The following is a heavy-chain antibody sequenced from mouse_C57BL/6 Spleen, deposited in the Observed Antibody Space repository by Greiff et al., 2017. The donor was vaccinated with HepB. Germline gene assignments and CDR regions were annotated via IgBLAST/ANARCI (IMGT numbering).Heavy chain of an antibody. V-gene: IGHV1-72*01. CDR3: AKGGYYAEVYYAMDY. D-gene: IGHD2-3*01. Sequence: VKQSCKASGYTFTSYWMHWVKQRPGRGLEWIGRIDPNSGGTKYNEKFKSKATLTVDKPSSTAYMQLSSLTSEDSAVYYCAKGGYYAEVYYAMDYWGQGTSVTVSS. CDR2: IDPNSGGT. CDR1: GYTFTSYW. J-gene: IGHJ4*01.